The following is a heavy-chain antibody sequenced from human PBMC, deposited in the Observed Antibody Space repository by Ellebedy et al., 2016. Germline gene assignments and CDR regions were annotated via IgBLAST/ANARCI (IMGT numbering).Heavy chain of an antibody. CDR2: INSDGSST. CDR1: GFTFSSYW. V-gene: IGHV3-74*01. Sequence: GESLKISCAASGFTFSSYWMHWVRQAPGKGLVWVSRINSDGSSTSYADSVKGRFTISRDNAKNTLYLQMNSLRAEDTAVYYCARESFEDGASAYRPFDPWGQGTLVTVSS. D-gene: IGHD3-10*01. CDR3: ARESFEDGASAYRPFDP. J-gene: IGHJ5*02.